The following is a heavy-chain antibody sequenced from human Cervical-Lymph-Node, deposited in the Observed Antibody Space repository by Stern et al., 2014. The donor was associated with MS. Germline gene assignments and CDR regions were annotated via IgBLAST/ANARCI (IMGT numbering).Heavy chain of an antibody. V-gene: IGHV4-61*02. Sequence: QLQLQESGPGLVKPSQTLSLTCTVSGGSMSSGTYFWSWIRQPAGKELEWIGHVYTTGNTNYNPSLKSRVSISLDKSKNLFSLKLNSVPAADTAVYFCARALARWLENDYYSYYGMDVWGQGTTVTVSS. CDR3: ARALARWLENDYYSYYGMDV. CDR1: GGSMSSGTYF. D-gene: IGHD5-24*01. J-gene: IGHJ6*02. CDR2: VYTTGNT.